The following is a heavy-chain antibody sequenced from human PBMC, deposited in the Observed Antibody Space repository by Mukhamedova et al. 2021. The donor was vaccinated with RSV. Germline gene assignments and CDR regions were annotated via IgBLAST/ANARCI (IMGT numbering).Heavy chain of an antibody. J-gene: IGHJ4*02. V-gene: IGHV1-2*02. D-gene: IGHD1-26*01. CDR2: VNPNSGAT. Sequence: EYMGWVNPNSGATNYAPKFQGRVAMTRDTSIRTAYMELNRPTSDDTAVYYCARDLGGSFHPDYWGQGTLVTASS. CDR3: ARDLGGSFHPDY.